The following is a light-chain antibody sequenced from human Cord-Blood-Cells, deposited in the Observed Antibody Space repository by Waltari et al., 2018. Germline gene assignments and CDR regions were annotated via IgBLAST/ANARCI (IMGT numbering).Light chain of an antibody. J-gene: IGLJ3*02. Sequence: QSVLTQPPSASGTPGQRVTISCSGSSSNIGSNYVYWYQQLPGTAPKLLIYRNKQAPSGVPGRFSGAKSGTSASLASSGLRSEDEAEYYCAAWDDGLSGWVFGGGTKLTVL. CDR1: SSNIGSNY. V-gene: IGLV1-47*01. CDR2: RNK. CDR3: AAWDDGLSGWV.